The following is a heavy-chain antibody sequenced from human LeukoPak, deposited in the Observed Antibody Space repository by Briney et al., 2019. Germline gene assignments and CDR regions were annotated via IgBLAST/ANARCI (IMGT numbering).Heavy chain of an antibody. CDR1: GGTFSSYA. CDR2: IIPIFGTA. V-gene: IGHV1-69*13. J-gene: IGHJ6*03. D-gene: IGHD3-22*01. CDR3: ARCFLGGYYGGYYYYYMDV. Sequence: SVKVSCKASGGTFSSYAISWVRQAPGQGLEWMGGIIPIFGTANYAQKFQGRVTITADESTSTAYMELSSLRSEDTAVYSCARCFLGGYYGGYYYYYMDVWGKGTTVTISS.